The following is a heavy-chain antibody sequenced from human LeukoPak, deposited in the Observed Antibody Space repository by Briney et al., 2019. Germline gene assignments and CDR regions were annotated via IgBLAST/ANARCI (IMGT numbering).Heavy chain of an antibody. V-gene: IGHV4-30-4*08. CDR3: ARDYRYYDFWSGYSIGHYYGMDV. Sequence: SETLSLTCTVSGVSISSGGYYWSWIRQHPGKGLEWIGYIYYSGSTYYNPSLKSRVTISVDTSKNQFSLKLSSVTAADTAVYYCARDYRYYDFWSGYSIGHYYGMDVWGQGTTVTVSS. D-gene: IGHD3-3*01. CDR2: IYYSGST. CDR1: GVSISSGGYY. J-gene: IGHJ6*02.